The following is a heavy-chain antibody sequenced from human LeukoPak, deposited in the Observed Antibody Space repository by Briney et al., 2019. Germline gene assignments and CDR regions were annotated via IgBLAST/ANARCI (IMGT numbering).Heavy chain of an antibody. J-gene: IGHJ1*01. CDR1: GYTFTSYA. CDR3: ARGVRQQWLVSAEYFQH. CDR2: INTNTGNP. V-gene: IGHV7-4-1*02. Sequence: ASVKVSCKASGYTFTSYAMNWVRQAPGQGLEWMGWINTNTGNPTYAQGFTGRFVFSLDTSVSTAYLQISSLKAEDTAVYYCARGVRQQWLVSAEYFQHWGQGTLVTVSS. D-gene: IGHD6-19*01.